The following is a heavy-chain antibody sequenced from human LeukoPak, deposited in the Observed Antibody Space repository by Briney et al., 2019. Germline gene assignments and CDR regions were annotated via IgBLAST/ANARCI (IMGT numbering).Heavy chain of an antibody. J-gene: IGHJ3*02. V-gene: IGHV4-59*01. CDR2: IYYSGST. Sequence: SENLSLTCTVSGGSISSYYWSWIRQPPGKGLEWIGYIYYSGSTNYNPSLKSRVTISVDTSKNQFSLKLSSVTAADTAVYYCARTNYDILTGSPNDGFGIWGQGTMVTVSS. D-gene: IGHD3-9*01. CDR1: GGSISSYY. CDR3: ARTNYDILTGSPNDGFGI.